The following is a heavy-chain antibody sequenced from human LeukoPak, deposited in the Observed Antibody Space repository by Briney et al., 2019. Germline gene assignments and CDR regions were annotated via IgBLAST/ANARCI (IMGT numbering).Heavy chain of an antibody. D-gene: IGHD2-15*01. J-gene: IGHJ6*02. CDR2: ISDSGGST. V-gene: IGHV3-64D*09. CDR1: GFPFSSYA. CDR3: VRGYSFGPYGMDV. Sequence: GGSLRLSCSASGFPFSSYAMHWVRQAPGKGLEYVSAISDSGGSTYYADSVKGRFTISRDNSKNTLYLQMRSLRAEDTAVYFCVRGYSFGPYGMDVWGQGTTVTVSS.